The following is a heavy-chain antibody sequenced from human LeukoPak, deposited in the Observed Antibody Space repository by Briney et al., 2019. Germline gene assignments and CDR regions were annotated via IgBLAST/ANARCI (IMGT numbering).Heavy chain of an antibody. CDR2: IYSGGST. D-gene: IGHD1-26*01. Sequence: GGSLRLSCAASGFTVSSNYMSWVRQAPGKGLEWVSVIYSGGSTYYADSVKGRFTISRDNSKNTLYLQMNSLRAEDTAVYYCAREGLNSGSYFDYWGQGTLDTVSS. V-gene: IGHV3-53*01. CDR1: GFTVSSNY. CDR3: AREGLNSGSYFDY. J-gene: IGHJ4*02.